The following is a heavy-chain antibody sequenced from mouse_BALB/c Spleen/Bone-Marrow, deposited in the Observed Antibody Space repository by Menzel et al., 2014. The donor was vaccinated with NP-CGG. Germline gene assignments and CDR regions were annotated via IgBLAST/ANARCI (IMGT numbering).Heavy chain of an antibody. CDR1: GYTFTDYA. J-gene: IGHJ4*01. D-gene: IGHD2-14*01. Sequence: QVRLKQSGAELVRPGVSVKISCKGSGYTFTDYAIHWVKQSHAKSLEWIGLISGYYGDAIYNQKFKGKATMTVDKSSSTAYMDLARLTSEDSAIYYCARSGKVRNAMDYWGQGTSVTVSS. CDR2: ISGYYGDA. V-gene: IGHV1S137*01. CDR3: ARSGKVRNAMDY.